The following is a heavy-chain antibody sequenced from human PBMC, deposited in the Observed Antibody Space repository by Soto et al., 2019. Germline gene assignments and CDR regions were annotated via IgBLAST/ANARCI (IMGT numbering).Heavy chain of an antibody. D-gene: IGHD6-13*01. V-gene: IGHV3-23*01. CDR3: AKVRNRTPPPGIAAAGYLGFDY. CDR2: ISGSGGST. J-gene: IGHJ4*02. CDR1: GFTFSSYA. Sequence: EVQLLESGGGLVQPGGSLRLSCAASGFTFSSYAMSWVRQAPGKGLEWVSAISGSGGSTYYADSVKGRFTISRDNSKNTLYLQMNSLRAEDTAVYYCAKVRNRTPPPGIAAAGYLGFDYWGQGTLVTVSS.